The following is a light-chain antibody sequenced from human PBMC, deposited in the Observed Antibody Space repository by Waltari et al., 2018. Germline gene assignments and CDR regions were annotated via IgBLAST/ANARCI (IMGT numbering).Light chain of an antibody. CDR3: AAWDDSLNGYWV. J-gene: IGLJ3*02. Sequence: QSVLTQSPSASGTPGQRVTISCSGGNSNIGSNTVNWYQQIPGTAPKLLIYSDHQRPSGVPDRFSGSKSGTSASLAISGLQSEDEADYYCAAWDDSLNGYWVFGGGTKLTVL. CDR1: NSNIGSNT. CDR2: SDH. V-gene: IGLV1-44*01.